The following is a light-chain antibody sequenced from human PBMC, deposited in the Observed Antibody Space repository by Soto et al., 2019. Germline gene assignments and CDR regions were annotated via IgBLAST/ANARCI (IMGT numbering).Light chain of an antibody. J-gene: IGKJ1*01. V-gene: IGKV3-20*01. CDR3: QQYMSSVT. CDR2: GAS. CDR1: QSVDTTF. Sequence: ENVLTQSPGSLSLSPGQRATLSCRASQSVDTTFFAWYQKKPGQARRLLIYGASKKATGIPDRFSGSGSGTDFTLIISRLEPEDFAVYYCQQYMSSVTFGQGTKVEIK.